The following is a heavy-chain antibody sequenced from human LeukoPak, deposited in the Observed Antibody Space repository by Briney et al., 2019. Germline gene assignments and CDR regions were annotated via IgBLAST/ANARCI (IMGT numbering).Heavy chain of an antibody. CDR1: GFTFTSHA. CDR2: ISYDGLNK. D-gene: IGHD4-17*01. Sequence: ARSLRLSCAASGFTFTSHAIHWVRQAPGKGLEWVAVISYDGLNKYYADSVRGRFTLSRDNSKNTVYLQMDSLRAEDTALYYCARDGGGYGDYGTNHFDYWGQGTLVTVSS. V-gene: IGHV3-30-3*01. J-gene: IGHJ4*02. CDR3: ARDGGGYGDYGTNHFDY.